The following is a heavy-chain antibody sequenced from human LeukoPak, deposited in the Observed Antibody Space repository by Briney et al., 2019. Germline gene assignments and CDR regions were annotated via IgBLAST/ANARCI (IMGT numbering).Heavy chain of an antibody. CDR1: GLTFRNHG. V-gene: IGHV3-30*02. CDR3: AKDKGVLYFDY. Sequence: GGSLRLSCAASGLTFRNHGMHWVRQAPGKGLEWVAFIQSDGNNEYYADSVKGRFTISRDNSKNTVFLQMDSLREEDTAVYYCAKDKGVLYFDYWGQGTLITVSS. CDR2: IQSDGNNE. D-gene: IGHD2-8*01. J-gene: IGHJ4*02.